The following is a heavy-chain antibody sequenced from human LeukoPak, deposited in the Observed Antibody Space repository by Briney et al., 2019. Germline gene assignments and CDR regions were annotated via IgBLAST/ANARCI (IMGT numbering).Heavy chain of an antibody. CDR2: ISGSGCSK. Sequence: PGGSLRLSCAASGFTFSSYAMSWVRQAPGKGLEWVSAISGSGCSKYYADSVKGRLTISRHNYKNTLYLQMNSLRAEDTAVYYCAKDRGGPAAGIIDVVYYWGQGTLVTVSS. D-gene: IGHD1-14*01. CDR3: AKDRGGPAAGIIDVVYY. V-gene: IGHV3-23*01. J-gene: IGHJ4*02. CDR1: GFTFSSYA.